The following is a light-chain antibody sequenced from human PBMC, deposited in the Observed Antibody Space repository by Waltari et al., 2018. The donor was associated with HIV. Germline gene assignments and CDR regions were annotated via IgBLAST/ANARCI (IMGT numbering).Light chain of an antibody. CDR2: DVS. Sequence: QSALTQPPSASGSPGPSVTISCPGTTSDVGGYRYVSWYQHHPGKAPKLIIYDVSKRPSGVPDRFSGSKSGNTASLTVSGLQADDEADYYCKSYAGSNNPYVFGTGTKVTVL. V-gene: IGLV2-8*01. CDR3: KSYAGSNNPYV. CDR1: TSDVGGYRY. J-gene: IGLJ1*01.